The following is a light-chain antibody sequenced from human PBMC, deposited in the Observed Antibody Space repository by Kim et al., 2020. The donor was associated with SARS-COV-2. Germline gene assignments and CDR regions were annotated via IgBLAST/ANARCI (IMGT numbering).Light chain of an antibody. V-gene: IGKV1-39*01. J-gene: IGKJ1*01. Sequence: DIQMTQSPSSLSASVGDRVTITCRASQSISSYLNWYQQKPGKAPKRLIYAASSLQSGVPSRFSGSGSGTDFTLTISSLQPEDFATYYCQQSYSTRGTFGQGTKVDIK. CDR1: QSISSY. CDR3: QQSYSTRGT. CDR2: AAS.